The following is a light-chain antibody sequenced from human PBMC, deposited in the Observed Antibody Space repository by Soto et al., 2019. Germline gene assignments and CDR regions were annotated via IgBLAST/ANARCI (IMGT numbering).Light chain of an antibody. CDR1: QSVGSY. CDR3: QQRASWPLT. CDR2: DAS. Sequence: EIVLTQSPATLSLSPGERATLSCRANQSVGSYLAWYQLRPGQGPRLLIFDASSRATGIPDRVSGSGSGTDFTLTISRLEPEDFAVYYCQQRASWPLTFGGGTKVEIK. V-gene: IGKV3-11*01. J-gene: IGKJ4*01.